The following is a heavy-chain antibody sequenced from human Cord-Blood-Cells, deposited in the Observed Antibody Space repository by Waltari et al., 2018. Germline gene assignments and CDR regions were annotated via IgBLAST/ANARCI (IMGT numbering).Heavy chain of an antibody. CDR3: AREGNIVVVPAAIGFDP. Sequence: QVQLVQSGAEVKKPGASVKVSCKASGYTFTGYYMHWVRQAPGQGLEWMGWINPNRGGTNYAQKFQGRVTRTRDTSISTAYMELSRLRSDDTAVYYCAREGNIVVVPAAIGFDPWGQGTLVTVSS. CDR1: GYTFTGYY. J-gene: IGHJ5*02. CDR2: INPNRGGT. D-gene: IGHD2-2*02. V-gene: IGHV1-2*02.